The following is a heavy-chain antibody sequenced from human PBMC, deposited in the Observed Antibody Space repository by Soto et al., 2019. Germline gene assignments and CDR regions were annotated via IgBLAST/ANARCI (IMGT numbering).Heavy chain of an antibody. D-gene: IGHD4-17*01. CDR3: ARDMVTTKPEYFYY. CDR2: IDPSDSYT. CDR1: GYSFTSYW. V-gene: IGHV5-10-1*01. J-gene: IGHJ4*02. Sequence: GWSLKIFCKGPGYSFTSYWISWVRQMPGKGLEWMGRIDPSDSYTNYSPSFQGHVTISADKSISTAYLQWSSLKASDTAMYYCARDMVTTKPEYFYYWGQGTLVTVSS.